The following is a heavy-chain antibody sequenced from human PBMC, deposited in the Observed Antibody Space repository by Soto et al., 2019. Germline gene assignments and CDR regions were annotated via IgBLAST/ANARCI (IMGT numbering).Heavy chain of an antibody. J-gene: IGHJ4*02. CDR3: ARVPSSSGRAHFDY. D-gene: IGHD2-15*01. V-gene: IGHV3-30-3*01. CDR1: GFTFSSYA. CDR2: ISYDGSNK. Sequence: QVQLVESGGGVVQPGRSLRLSCAASGFTFSSYAMHWVRQAPGKGLEWVAVISYDGSNKYYADSVKGRFTISRDNSKNTLYLQMNSVRAEDTAVYYCARVPSSSGRAHFDYWGQGTLVTGSS.